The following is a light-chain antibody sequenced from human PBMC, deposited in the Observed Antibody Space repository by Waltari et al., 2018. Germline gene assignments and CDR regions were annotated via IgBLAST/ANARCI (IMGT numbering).Light chain of an antibody. Sequence: DIQMTQSPSSLSASVGDRVTITCRTSQSVATFLNWYQQKPGKAPELLIYAASSLRSGVPSRFSGSGSGTDFTLTINSVQPEDFATYYCQQSYSTPRTFGQGTKVEIK. CDR2: AAS. CDR3: QQSYSTPRT. CDR1: QSVATF. J-gene: IGKJ1*01. V-gene: IGKV1-39*01.